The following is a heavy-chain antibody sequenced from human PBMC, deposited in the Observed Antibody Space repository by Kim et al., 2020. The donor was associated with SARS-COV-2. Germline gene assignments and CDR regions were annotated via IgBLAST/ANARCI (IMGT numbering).Heavy chain of an antibody. Sequence: SVKVSCKASGGTFSSYAISWVRQAPGQGLEWMGGIIPIFGTANYAQKFQGRVTITADESTSTAYMELSSLRSEDTAVYYCASGSSGWYGAFDIWGQGTMVTVSS. D-gene: IGHD6-19*01. CDR2: IIPIFGTA. CDR3: ASGSSGWYGAFDI. V-gene: IGHV1-69*13. CDR1: GGTFSSYA. J-gene: IGHJ3*02.